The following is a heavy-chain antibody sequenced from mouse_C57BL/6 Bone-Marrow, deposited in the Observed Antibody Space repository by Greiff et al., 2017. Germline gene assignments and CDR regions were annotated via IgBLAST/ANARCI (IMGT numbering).Heavy chain of an antibody. Sequence: VKLQQSGPELVKPGASVKLSCKASGYTFTSYDINWVKQRPGQGLEWIGWIYPRDGSTKYNEKFKGKATLTVDTSSSTAYMGLHSLTSEDSAVYFCGRLEFDGSSGDWYFDVWGTGTTVTVSS. CDR3: GRLEFDGSSGDWYFDV. V-gene: IGHV1-85*01. CDR1: GYTFTSYD. D-gene: IGHD1-1*01. CDR2: IYPRDGST. J-gene: IGHJ1*03.